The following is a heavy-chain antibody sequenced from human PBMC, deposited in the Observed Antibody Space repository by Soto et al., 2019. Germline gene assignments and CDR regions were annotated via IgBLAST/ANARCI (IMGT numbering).Heavy chain of an antibody. Sequence: EVQLLESGGALEHPGGSLRLSCAAAGFAFSTYAMTWVRQAPGKGLEWVSVISGSGGSSYYAASVKGRFTIPRDNSKNTLFLQMNGLRAEETAVYYCAKVTKRAAAGRYEYYKYGMDVWGQGTTVTVSS. CDR2: ISGSGGSS. J-gene: IGHJ6*02. V-gene: IGHV3-23*01. D-gene: IGHD6-13*01. CDR1: GFAFSTYA. CDR3: AKVTKRAAAGRYEYYKYGMDV.